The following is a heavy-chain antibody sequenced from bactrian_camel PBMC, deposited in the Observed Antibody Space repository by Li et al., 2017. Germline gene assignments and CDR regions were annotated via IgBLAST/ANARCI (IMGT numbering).Heavy chain of an antibody. CDR3: AARYSNSRGNCRNDGGIFGY. Sequence: HVQLVESGGGSVQAGGSLKLSCAASVASAYTIGDYCMGWFRQALGKKREGVALIYTSGSTYYVDSVKGRFAISQDIAKKTVYLQMNSLKPEDTAMYYCAARYSNSRGNCRNDGGIFGYWGQGTQVTVS. CDR2: IYTSGST. V-gene: IGHV3S55*01. CDR1: VASAYTIGDYC. J-gene: IGHJ6*01. D-gene: IGHD6*01.